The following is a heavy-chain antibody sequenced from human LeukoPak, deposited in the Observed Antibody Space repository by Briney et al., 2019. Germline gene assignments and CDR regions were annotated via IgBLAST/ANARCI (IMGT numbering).Heavy chain of an antibody. CDR2: ISAYNGNT. CDR1: GYTFTSYG. V-gene: IGHV1-18*01. J-gene: IGHJ4*02. CDR3: ARVGVYYYDSSGFDY. D-gene: IGHD3-22*01. Sequence: GASVKVSCKASGYTFTSYGISWVRQAPGQGLEWMGWISAYNGNTNYAQKLQGRVTMTTDTSTSTAYMELRSLRSGDTAVYYCARVGVYYYDSSGFDYWGQGTLVTVSS.